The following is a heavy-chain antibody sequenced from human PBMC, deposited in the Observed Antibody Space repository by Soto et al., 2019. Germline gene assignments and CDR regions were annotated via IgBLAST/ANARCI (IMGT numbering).Heavy chain of an antibody. CDR3: ARLNGCTKGVCYRFDY. CDR1: GYSFTSQW. V-gene: IGHV5-51*01. CDR2: IYPGDSDT. Sequence: GESLKISCKGSGYSFTSQWIAWVRQMPGKGLEWMGIIYPGDSDTRYSPSFQGQVTISADKSISTAYLQWSSLKASDTAMYYCARLNGCTKGVCYRFDYWGQGTLVTVSS. D-gene: IGHD2-8*01. J-gene: IGHJ4*02.